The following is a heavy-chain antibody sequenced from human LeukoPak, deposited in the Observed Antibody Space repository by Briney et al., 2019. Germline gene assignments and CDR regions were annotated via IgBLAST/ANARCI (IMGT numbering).Heavy chain of an antibody. D-gene: IGHD6-13*01. V-gene: IGHV3-7*01. CDR3: ARYRDSSSWYWFDP. J-gene: IGHJ5*02. CDR2: IKQDGSEK. Sequence: GGSLRLSCAASGFTFSSCWMSWVRQAPGKGLEWVANIKQDGSEKYYVDSVKGRFTISRDNAKNSLYQQMNSLRAEDTAVYYCARYRDSSSWYWFDPWGQGTLVTVSS. CDR1: GFTFSSCW.